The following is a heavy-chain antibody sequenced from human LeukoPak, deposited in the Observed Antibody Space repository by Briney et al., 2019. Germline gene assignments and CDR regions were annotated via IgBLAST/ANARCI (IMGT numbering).Heavy chain of an antibody. CDR3: ARDGVYYDILPGSPSLYFDY. D-gene: IGHD3-9*01. CDR2: IKQDGSEK. Sequence: GGSLRLSCAASGFTFSSYWMSWVRQAPGKGLEWVANIKQDGSEKYYVDSVKGRFTISRDNAKNSLYLQMNSLRAEDTAVYYCARDGVYYDILPGSPSLYFDYWGQGTLVTVSS. V-gene: IGHV3-7*03. J-gene: IGHJ4*02. CDR1: GFTFSSYW.